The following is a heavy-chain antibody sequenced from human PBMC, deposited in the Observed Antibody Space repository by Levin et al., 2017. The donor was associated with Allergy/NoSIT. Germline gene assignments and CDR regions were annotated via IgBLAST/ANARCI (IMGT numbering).Heavy chain of an antibody. CDR2: INHSGST. J-gene: IGHJ4*02. CDR1: GGSFSGYY. Sequence: SETLSLTCAVYGGSFSGYYWSWIRQPPGKGLEWIGEINHSGSTNYNPSLKSRVTISVDTSKNQFSLKLSSVTAADTAVYYCARSAQVSDTVVFDYWGQGTLVTVSS. CDR3: ARSAQVSDTVVFDY. D-gene: IGHD4-23*01. V-gene: IGHV4-34*01.